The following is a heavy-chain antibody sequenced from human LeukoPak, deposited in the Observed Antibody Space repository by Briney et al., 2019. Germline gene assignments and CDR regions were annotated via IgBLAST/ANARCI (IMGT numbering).Heavy chain of an antibody. CDR2: ISSSGSTI. CDR1: GFTFSSYE. V-gene: IGHV3-48*03. Sequence: GGSLRLPCAASGFTFSSYEMNWVRQAPGKGLEWVSYISSSGSTIYYADSVKGRFTISRDNAKNSLYLQMNRLSAEDTAIYYCARDPCGSTTCYLKSWGQGTLVTVSS. J-gene: IGHJ5*02. CDR3: ARDPCGSTTCYLKS. D-gene: IGHD2-2*01.